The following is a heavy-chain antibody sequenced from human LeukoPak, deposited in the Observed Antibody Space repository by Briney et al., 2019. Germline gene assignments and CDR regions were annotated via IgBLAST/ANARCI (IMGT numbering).Heavy chain of an antibody. CDR3: ARVYRSDYVWGSYPIGAFDI. CDR2: MNPNSGNT. D-gene: IGHD3-16*02. CDR1: GGTFSSYA. J-gene: IGHJ3*02. V-gene: IGHV1-8*03. Sequence: ASVKVSCKASGGTFSSYAISWVRQAPGQGLEWMGWMNPNSGNTGYAQKFQGRVTITRNTSISTAYMELSSLRSEDTAVYYCARVYRSDYVWGSYPIGAFDIWGQGTMVTVSS.